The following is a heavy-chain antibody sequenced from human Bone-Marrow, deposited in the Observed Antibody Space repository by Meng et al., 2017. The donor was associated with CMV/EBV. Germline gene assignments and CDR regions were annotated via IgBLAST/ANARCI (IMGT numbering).Heavy chain of an antibody. CDR2: IYYSVNT. CDR1: DGSISSSSYY. V-gene: IGHV4-39*07. J-gene: IGHJ4*02. Sequence: GSLRLSCTVSDGSISSSSYYWGWIRQPPGKGLEFIGTIYYSVNTYYNPSLKSRVTISVDTSKNQFSLKLSSVTAADTAVYYCARGIIPAAGDFHNWGQGTLVTVSS. CDR3: ARGIIPAAGDFHN. D-gene: IGHD2-2*01.